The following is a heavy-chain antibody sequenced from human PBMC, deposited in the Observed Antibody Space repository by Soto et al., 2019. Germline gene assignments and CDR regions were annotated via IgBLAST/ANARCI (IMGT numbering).Heavy chain of an antibody. D-gene: IGHD3-3*01. CDR2: IKQDGSEK. CDR1: GFTFSSYW. CDR3: ARDTESGVVGLGYYYYMDV. V-gene: IGHV3-7*01. Sequence: GGSLRLSCAASGFTFSSYWMSWVRQAPGKGLEWVANIKQDGSEKYYVDSVKGRFTISRDNAKNSLYLQMNSLRAEDTAVYYCARDTESGVVGLGYYYYMDVWGKGTTVTVSS. J-gene: IGHJ6*03.